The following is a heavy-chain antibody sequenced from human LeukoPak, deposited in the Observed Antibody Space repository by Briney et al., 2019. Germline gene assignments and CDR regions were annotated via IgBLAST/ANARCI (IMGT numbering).Heavy chain of an antibody. Sequence: GGSLRLSCAASGFTFDDYAMHWVRQAPGKGLEWVSGISWNSGSIGYADSVKGRFTTSRDNAKNSLYLQMNSLRAEDTALYYCAKDMGRYYDSSGYYALDYWGQGTLVTVSS. D-gene: IGHD3-22*01. CDR1: GFTFDDYA. CDR2: ISWNSGSI. V-gene: IGHV3-9*01. J-gene: IGHJ4*02. CDR3: AKDMGRYYDSSGYYALDY.